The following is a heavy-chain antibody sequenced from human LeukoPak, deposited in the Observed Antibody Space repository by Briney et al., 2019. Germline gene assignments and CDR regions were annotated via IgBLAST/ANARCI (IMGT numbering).Heavy chain of an antibody. CDR1: GFTFSSYW. J-gene: IGHJ4*02. Sequence: HTGGSLRLSCAASGFTFSSYWMSWVRQAPGKGLEWVSAISGSGGSTYYADSVKGRFTISRDNSKNTLYLQMNSLRAEDTAVYYCAKAPPTVTTPRLKTHYFDYWGQGTLVTVSS. CDR3: AKAPPTVTTPRLKTHYFDY. D-gene: IGHD4-17*01. V-gene: IGHV3-23*01. CDR2: ISGSGGST.